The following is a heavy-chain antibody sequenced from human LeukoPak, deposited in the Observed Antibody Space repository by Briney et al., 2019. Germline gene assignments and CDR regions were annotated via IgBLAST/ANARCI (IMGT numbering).Heavy chain of an antibody. V-gene: IGHV4-59*01. CDR3: ARTSSWKTPYYYYGMDV. CDR1: GCSISSYY. J-gene: IGHJ6*02. CDR2: IYYSGST. Sequence: SETLSLTCTVSGCSISSYYWSWIRQPPGKGLEWIGYIYYSGSTNYNPSLKSRVTISVDTSKNQFSLKLSSVTAADTAVYYCARTSSWKTPYYYYGMDVWGQGTTVTVSS. D-gene: IGHD6-13*01.